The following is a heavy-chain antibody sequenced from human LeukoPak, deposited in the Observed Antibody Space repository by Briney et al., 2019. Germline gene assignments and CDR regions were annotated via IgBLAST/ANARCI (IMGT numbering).Heavy chain of an antibody. Sequence: GGSLRLSCAASGFTFNSFAFTWVRQAPGRGLEWVSAINVRGGATFYAGSVRGRFTISRDNSKNTLYLQMNSLGAEDTALYYCAKDYRDGSAWGPGTLVVVSS. V-gene: IGHV3-23*01. CDR1: GFTFNSFA. D-gene: IGHD5-24*01. J-gene: IGHJ5*02. CDR2: INVRGGAT. CDR3: AKDYRDGSA.